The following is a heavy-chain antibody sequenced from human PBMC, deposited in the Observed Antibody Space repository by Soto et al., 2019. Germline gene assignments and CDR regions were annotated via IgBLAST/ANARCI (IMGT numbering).Heavy chain of an antibody. V-gene: IGHV3-30*18. CDR1: GFTFSFYA. D-gene: IGHD6-19*01. Sequence: PGGSLKISCAASGFTFSFYAMAWVRPAPGKGLEWVAVVSHDGRNTHYADSVKGRFTISRDSSKNTVSLEMTSLRAEDTAVYYCAKGGRQWLVTSDFNYWGQGALVTVSS. J-gene: IGHJ4*02. CDR2: VSHDGRNT. CDR3: AKGGRQWLVTSDFNY.